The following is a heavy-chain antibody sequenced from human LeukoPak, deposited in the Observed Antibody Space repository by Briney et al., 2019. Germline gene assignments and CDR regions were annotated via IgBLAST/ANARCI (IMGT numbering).Heavy chain of an antibody. CDR1: GGSISSGSYY. CDR2: IYTSGST. V-gene: IGHV4-61*02. CDR3: ARDLRRYCSSTSCQGPIDY. D-gene: IGHD2-2*01. J-gene: IGHJ4*02. Sequence: KPSETLSLTCTVSGGSISSGSYYWSWIRQPAGKGLEWIGRIYTSGSTNYNPSLKSRVTISVDTSKNQFSLKLSSVTAADTAVYYCARDLRRYCSSTSCQGPIDYWGQGTLVTVSS.